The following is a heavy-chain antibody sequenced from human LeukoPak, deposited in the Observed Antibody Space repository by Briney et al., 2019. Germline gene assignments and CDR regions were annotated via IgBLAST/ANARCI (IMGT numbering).Heavy chain of an antibody. J-gene: IGHJ5*02. CDR3: VRDPFFSVP. V-gene: IGHV3-7*01. Sequence: GGSLRLSCAVSGFTITNHWMSWVRQAPGKGLEWVANIKQDGSEKYYVDSVKGRFTISRDNGKNSLYLQMNSLRVEDTALYYCVRDPFFSVPWGQGTLVTVSS. CDR1: GFTITNHW. CDR2: IKQDGSEK. D-gene: IGHD2/OR15-2a*01.